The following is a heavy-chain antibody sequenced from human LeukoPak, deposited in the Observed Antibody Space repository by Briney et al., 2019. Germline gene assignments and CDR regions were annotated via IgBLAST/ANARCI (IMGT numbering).Heavy chain of an antibody. CDR1: GYTFTSYD. D-gene: IGHD2-21*02. J-gene: IGHJ4*02. Sequence: AAVKVSCKASGYTFTSYDVNWVRQATGQGLEWMGWMNPNSGNTGYAQKCQGRVTMTRTISISTAYMELSSLRSEDTAVYYCARANPFNCGGDCYRLDYWGQGTLVTVSS. V-gene: IGHV1-8*01. CDR2: MNPNSGNT. CDR3: ARANPFNCGGDCYRLDY.